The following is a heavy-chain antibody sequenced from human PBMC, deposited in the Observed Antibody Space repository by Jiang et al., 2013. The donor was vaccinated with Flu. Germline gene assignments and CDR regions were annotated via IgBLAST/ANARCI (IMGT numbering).Heavy chain of an antibody. Sequence: FTMSRDDSKNTLYLQMNSLKSEDTAVYYCTTDDPKIDYWGQGTLVTVSS. CDR3: TTDDPKIDY. V-gene: IGHV3-15*01. J-gene: IGHJ4*02.